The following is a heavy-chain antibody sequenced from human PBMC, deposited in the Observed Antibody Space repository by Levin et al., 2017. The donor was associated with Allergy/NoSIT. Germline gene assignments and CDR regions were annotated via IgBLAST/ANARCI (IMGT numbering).Heavy chain of an antibody. D-gene: IGHD6-13*01. CDR1: GYTFTSYG. V-gene: IGHV1-18*01. J-gene: IGHJ6*02. Sequence: ASVKVSCKASGYTFTSYGISWVRQAPGQGLEWMGWISAYNGNTNYAQKLQGRVTMTTDTSTSTAYMELRSLRSDDTAVYYCARGLTWAAAGAYYYYGMDGWGQGTTVTVSS. CDR3: ARGLTWAAAGAYYYYGMDG. CDR2: ISAYNGNT.